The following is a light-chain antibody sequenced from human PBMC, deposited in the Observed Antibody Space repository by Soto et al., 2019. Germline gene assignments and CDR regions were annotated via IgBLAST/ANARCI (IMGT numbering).Light chain of an antibody. Sequence: EVVLTQSPGTLSLSPGERATLSCRASQRISSRSLAWYQQKSGQAPRLLIYDATSRAIGIPDRFSGSGSGTDFTLTISSLQPDDFATYYCQHYNSYSEAFGQGTKVELK. CDR2: DAT. V-gene: IGKV3-20*01. J-gene: IGKJ1*01. CDR3: QHYNSYSEA. CDR1: QRISSRS.